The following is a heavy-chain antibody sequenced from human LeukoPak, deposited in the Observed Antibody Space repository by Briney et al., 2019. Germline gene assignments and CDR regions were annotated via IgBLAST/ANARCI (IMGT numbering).Heavy chain of an antibody. D-gene: IGHD6-13*01. CDR2: IKQDGSEK. CDR3: MTASRSSSWPPPT. Sequence: QTGGSLRLSCAAPGFTFSSYWMNWVRQAPGKGLEWVANIKQDGSEKKYVDSVKGRFTISRDNAKNSLYLQMNSLRAEDTAMYYCMTASRSSSWPPPTWGQGTLVTVSS. CDR1: GFTFSSYW. J-gene: IGHJ5*02. V-gene: IGHV3-7*01.